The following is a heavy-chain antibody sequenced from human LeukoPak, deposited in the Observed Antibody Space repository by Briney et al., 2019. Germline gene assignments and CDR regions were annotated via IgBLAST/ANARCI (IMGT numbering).Heavy chain of an antibody. CDR2: INAGNGNT. Sequence: GASVKVSCKASGYTFTSYAMHWVRQAPGQRLEWMGWINAGNGNTKYSQKFQGRVTITRDTSASTAYMELSSLRSEDTAVYYCARDGIAVAGSENWFDPLGPGNPGHRLL. CDR3: ARDGIAVAGSENWFDP. J-gene: IGHJ5*02. D-gene: IGHD6-19*01. V-gene: IGHV1-3*01. CDR1: GYTFTSYA.